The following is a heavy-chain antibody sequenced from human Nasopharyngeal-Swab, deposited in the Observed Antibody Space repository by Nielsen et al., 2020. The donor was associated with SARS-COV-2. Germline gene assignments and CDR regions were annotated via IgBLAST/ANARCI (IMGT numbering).Heavy chain of an antibody. CDR3: ARSYYGAYYYMDV. J-gene: IGHJ6*03. CDR2: ISYEGSNK. D-gene: IGHD4-17*01. V-gene: IGHV3-30-3*01. CDR1: GFTFSSDA. Sequence: GGSLRLSCAASGFTFSSDAMQRVRQAPGKGLEWVAVISYEGSNKYYAESVKGRFTISRDNSKNTLYLQMNSLRAEDTAVYYCARSYYGAYYYMDVWGKGTTVTVSS.